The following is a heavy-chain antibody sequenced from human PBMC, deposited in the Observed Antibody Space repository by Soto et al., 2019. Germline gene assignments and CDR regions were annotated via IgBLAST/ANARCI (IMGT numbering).Heavy chain of an antibody. CDR1: GYTFISYG. J-gene: IGHJ6*02. D-gene: IGHD2-15*01. V-gene: IGHV1-18*01. CDR2: ISVYNGNT. CDR3: ARGQGEYCSGGSCYANYYYNGMDV. Sequence: QVQLVQSGAEVKKPGASVKVSCKASGYTFISYGISWVRQAPGQGLEWMGGISVYNGNTNDAQKVQGRVTMTTDTSTSTAYMEFRSLRSDDTAVYYCARGQGEYCSGGSCYANYYYNGMDVWGQGTTVTVSS.